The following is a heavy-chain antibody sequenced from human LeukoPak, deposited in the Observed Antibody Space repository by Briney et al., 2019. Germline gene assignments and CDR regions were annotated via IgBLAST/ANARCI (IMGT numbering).Heavy chain of an antibody. J-gene: IGHJ4*02. Sequence: TSETLSLTCAVLGESFIGYYWXWXXXPPGXXXXXXXEINRRGSTNYNPSLKSRVTISIDTSKNQFSLKLSSVTAADTAVYYCARVLASAPGLVDYWGQGTLVTVSS. V-gene: IGHV4-34*01. D-gene: IGHD6-6*01. CDR2: INRRGST. CDR1: GESFIGYY. CDR3: ARVLASAPGLVDY.